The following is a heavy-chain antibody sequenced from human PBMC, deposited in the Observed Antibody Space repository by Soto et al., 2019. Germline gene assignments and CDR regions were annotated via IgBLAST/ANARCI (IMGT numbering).Heavy chain of an antibody. Sequence: ASVKVSCKASGYTFTGYYMHWVRQAPGQGLEWMGIINPSGGSTSYAQKFQGRVTMTRDTSTSTVYMELSSLRSEDTAVYYCARDYSNYVFPEGYYYYYGMDVWGQGTTVTVSS. J-gene: IGHJ6*02. CDR2: INPSGGST. CDR1: GYTFTGYY. D-gene: IGHD4-4*01. CDR3: ARDYSNYVFPEGYYYYYGMDV. V-gene: IGHV1-46*01.